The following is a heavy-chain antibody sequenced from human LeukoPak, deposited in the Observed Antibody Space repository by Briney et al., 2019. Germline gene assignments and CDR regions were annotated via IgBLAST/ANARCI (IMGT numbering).Heavy chain of an antibody. CDR3: AFGVVATPDAFDI. CDR2: IYYSGST. D-gene: IGHD5-12*01. V-gene: IGHV4-30-4*08. CDR1: GGSISSGDYY. Sequence: SQTLSLTCTVSGGSISSGDYYWSWTRQPPGKGLEWIGYIYYSGSTYYNPSLKSRVTISVDTSKNQFSLKLSSVTAADTAVYYCAFGVVATPDAFDIWGQGTMVTVSS. J-gene: IGHJ3*02.